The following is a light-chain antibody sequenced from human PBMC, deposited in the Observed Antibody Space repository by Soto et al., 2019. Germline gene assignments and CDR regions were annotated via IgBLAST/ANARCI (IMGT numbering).Light chain of an antibody. Sequence: QSALTQPPSASGSPERSVTISCTGTSSDVGGYNYVSWYQQHPGKAPKLMIYEVSKRPSGVPDRFSGSKSGNTASLTVSGLQAEDEADYYCSSYAGSNNLVVFGGGTKLTVL. CDR3: SSYAGSNNLVV. J-gene: IGLJ2*01. CDR2: EVS. V-gene: IGLV2-8*01. CDR1: SSDVGGYNY.